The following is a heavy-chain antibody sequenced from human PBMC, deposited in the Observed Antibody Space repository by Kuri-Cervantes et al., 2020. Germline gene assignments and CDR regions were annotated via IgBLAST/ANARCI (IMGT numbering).Heavy chain of an antibody. J-gene: IGHJ3*02. CDR1: GGSFSGYY. D-gene: IGHD2/OR15-2a*01. CDR3: ASIIVTGDAFDI. CDR2: IYYSGST. V-gene: IGHV4-34*01. Sequence: SQTLSLTCAVYGGSFSGYYWSWIRQPPGKGLEWIGSIYYSGSTYYNPSLKSRVTISVGTSKNQFSLKLSSVTAADTAVYYCASIIVTGDAFDIWGQGTMVTVSS.